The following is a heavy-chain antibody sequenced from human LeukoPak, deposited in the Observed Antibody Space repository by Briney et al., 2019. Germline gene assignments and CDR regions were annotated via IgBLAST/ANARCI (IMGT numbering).Heavy chain of an antibody. J-gene: IGHJ4*02. CDR3: ARGGRDDDSGDFDY. Sequence: GGSLRLSCAASGFTVRTNYMTWVRQAPGKGLEWVSVIYRGGSTYYPDSVKDRFTISRDNSKNTLSLQMKSLVAEDTGVYYCARGGRDDDSGDFDYWGQGTLVTVSS. V-gene: IGHV3-66*01. CDR1: GFTVRTNY. D-gene: IGHD5-24*01. CDR2: IYRGGST.